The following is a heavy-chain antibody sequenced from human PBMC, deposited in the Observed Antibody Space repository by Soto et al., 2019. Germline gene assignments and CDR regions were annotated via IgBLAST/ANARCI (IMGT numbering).Heavy chain of an antibody. Sequence: GGSLRRSCAASGFTFSSYAMSWVRQAPGKGLEWVSAISGGGGSTYFADSVKGRFTISRDNSKNTLYLQMNSLRAEDTAVYYCAKWVGANNAFDIWGQGTMVTVSS. CDR3: AKWVGANNAFDI. D-gene: IGHD4-17*01. CDR1: GFTFSSYA. J-gene: IGHJ3*02. CDR2: ISGGGGST. V-gene: IGHV3-23*01.